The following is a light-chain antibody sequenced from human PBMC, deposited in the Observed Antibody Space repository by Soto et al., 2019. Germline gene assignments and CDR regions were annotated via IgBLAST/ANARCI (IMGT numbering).Light chain of an antibody. V-gene: IGLV2-23*01. Sequence: QSALTQPASVSGSPGQSITISCTGTSSEVGSYNLVSWYQQHPGKAPKLMIYEDSKRPSGVSNRFSGSKSGNTASLTISGLQAEDEADYYCCSYAGSSNWVFGGGTKLTVL. CDR3: CSYAGSSNWV. CDR1: SSEVGSYNL. J-gene: IGLJ3*02. CDR2: EDS.